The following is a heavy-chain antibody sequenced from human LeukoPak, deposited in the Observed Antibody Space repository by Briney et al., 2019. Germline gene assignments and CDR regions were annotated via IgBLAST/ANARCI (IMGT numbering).Heavy chain of an antibody. V-gene: IGHV1-18*01. Sequence: GASVKVSCKASGYTFTSYGISWVRQAPGQGLEWMGWISAYNGNTNYAQKLQGRVTMTTDTSTSTAYMELRSLRSDDTAVYYCARSSTRHSGYDYGGYFDYWGQGTLVTVSS. CDR1: GYTFTSYG. D-gene: IGHD5-12*01. CDR3: ARSSTRHSGYDYGGYFDY. CDR2: ISAYNGNT. J-gene: IGHJ4*02.